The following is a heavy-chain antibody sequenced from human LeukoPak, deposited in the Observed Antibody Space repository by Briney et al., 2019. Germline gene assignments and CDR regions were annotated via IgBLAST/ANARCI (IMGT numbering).Heavy chain of an antibody. CDR3: ARVSSSWEEYFQH. J-gene: IGHJ1*01. V-gene: IGHV1-2*02. CDR1: GYIFAGYN. Sequence: ASVKVSCKTSGYIFAGYNIHWVRQAPGQGLEWMGRIDPNSGDTRISQKFQGRVTMTRDTSISTAYMELSRLRSDDTAVYYCARVSSSWEEYFQHWGQGTLVTVSS. CDR2: IDPNSGDT. D-gene: IGHD6-13*01.